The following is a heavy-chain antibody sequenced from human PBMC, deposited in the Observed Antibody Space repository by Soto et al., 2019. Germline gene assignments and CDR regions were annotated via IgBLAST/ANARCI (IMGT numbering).Heavy chain of an antibody. V-gene: IGHV4-34*01. Sequence: KPSETLSLTCAVYGGSFSGYYWSWIRQPPGKGLEWIGEINHSGSTNYNPSLKSRVTISVDTSKNQFSLKLSSVTAADTAVYYCARGMSGKYSSSWHNWFDPWGQGTLVTVSS. J-gene: IGHJ5*02. CDR2: INHSGST. CDR1: GGSFSGYY. D-gene: IGHD6-13*01. CDR3: ARGMSGKYSSSWHNWFDP.